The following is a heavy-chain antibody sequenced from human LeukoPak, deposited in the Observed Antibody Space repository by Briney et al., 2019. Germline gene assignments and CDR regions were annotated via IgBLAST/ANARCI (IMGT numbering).Heavy chain of an antibody. D-gene: IGHD5-18*01. J-gene: IGHJ4*02. CDR3: ARDSQSGYSYGPFDY. CDR2: ISSSSSTI. Sequence: GGSLRLSCAASGFTSSSYRMNWVRQAPGKGLEWVSYISSSSSTIYYADSVKGRFTISRDNAKNSLYLQMNSLRGEDTAVYYCARDSQSGYSYGPFDYWGQGTLVTVSS. V-gene: IGHV3-48*01. CDR1: GFTSSSYR.